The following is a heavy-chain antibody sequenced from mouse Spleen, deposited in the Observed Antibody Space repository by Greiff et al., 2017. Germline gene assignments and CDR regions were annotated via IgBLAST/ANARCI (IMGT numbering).Heavy chain of an antibody. CDR2: IDPSDSYT. CDR3: ARSRATVGDY. D-gene: IGHD1-1*01. V-gene: IGHV1-69*01. Sequence: VQLQQSGAELVMPGASVKLSCKASGYTFTSYWMHWVKQRPGQGLEWIGEIDPSDSYTNYNQKFKGKATLTADKSSSTAYMQLSSLTSEDSAVYYCARSRATVGDYWGQGTTLTVSS. CDR1: GYTFTSYW. J-gene: IGHJ2*01.